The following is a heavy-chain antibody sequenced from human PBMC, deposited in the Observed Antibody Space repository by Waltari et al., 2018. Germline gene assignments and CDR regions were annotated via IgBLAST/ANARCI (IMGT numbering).Heavy chain of an antibody. V-gene: IGHV4-59*11. CDR2: IYYSGST. CDR1: GGSISSHY. J-gene: IGHJ3*02. Sequence: QVQLQESGPGLVKPSETLSLTCTVSGGSISSHYWRWIRQPPGKGLEWIGYIYYSGSTNYNPSLKSRVTISVDTSKNQFSLKLSSVTAADTAVYYCARDTSSSSPYDAFDIWGQGTMVTVSS. D-gene: IGHD6-6*01. CDR3: ARDTSSSSPYDAFDI.